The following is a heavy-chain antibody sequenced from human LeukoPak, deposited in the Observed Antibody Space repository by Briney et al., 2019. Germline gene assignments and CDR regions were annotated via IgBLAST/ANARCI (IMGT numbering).Heavy chain of an antibody. CDR2: ISYDGSNK. Sequence: GGSLRLSCAASGFIFSSYWMYWVRQAPGKGLEWVAVISYDGSNKYYADSVKGRFTISRDNSKNTLYLQMNSLRAEDTAVYYCATNYYDSSGYYYFDYWGQGTLVTVSS. J-gene: IGHJ4*02. D-gene: IGHD3-22*01. CDR1: GFIFSSYW. V-gene: IGHV3-30-3*01. CDR3: ATNYYDSSGYYYFDY.